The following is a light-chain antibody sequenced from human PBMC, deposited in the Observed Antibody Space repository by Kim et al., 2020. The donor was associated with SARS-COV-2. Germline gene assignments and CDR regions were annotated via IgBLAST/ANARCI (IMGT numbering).Light chain of an antibody. J-gene: IGLJ3*02. CDR3: QVWDSSTV. Sequence: SYELTQPLSVSVALGQTARITCGGNNIGSKNVHWYQQKPGQAPVLVIYRDSNRPPGIPERFSGSNSGNTATLTISRAQAGDEADYYCQVWDSSTVFGGGT. V-gene: IGLV3-9*01. CDR2: RDS. CDR1: NIGSKN.